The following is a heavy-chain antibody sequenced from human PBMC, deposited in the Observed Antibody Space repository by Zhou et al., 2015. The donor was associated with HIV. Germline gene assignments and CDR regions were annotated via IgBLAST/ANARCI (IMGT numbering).Heavy chain of an antibody. D-gene: IGHD2-21*01. V-gene: IGHV1-69*01. CDR1: GGTFSSYA. CDR2: IIPIFGTA. CDR3: ARERSGGDIRGYNWFDP. Sequence: QVQLVQSGTEVKKPGSSVKVSCKASGGTFSSYAISWVRQAPGQGLEWMGGIIPIFGTANYAQKFQGRVTITADESTSTAYMELSSLRSEDTAVYYCARERSGGDIRGYNWFDPWGQGTLVTVSS. J-gene: IGHJ5*02.